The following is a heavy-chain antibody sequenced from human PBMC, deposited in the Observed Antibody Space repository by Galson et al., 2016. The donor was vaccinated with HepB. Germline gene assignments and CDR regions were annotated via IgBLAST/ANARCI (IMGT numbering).Heavy chain of an antibody. V-gene: IGHV4-39*01. Sequence: SETLSLTCTVSGGSINSTSSSWGRIRQPPGKGLEWIGSMYYSGNTFYNPSLILRVTISVDTSKNQFSLKVTSVTAEDTAVYYCARHPYYDSTGYYLSNNWFDPWGQGTLVTVSS. CDR2: MYYSGNT. CDR1: GGSINSTSSS. D-gene: IGHD3-22*01. CDR3: ARHPYYDSTGYYLSNNWFDP. J-gene: IGHJ5*02.